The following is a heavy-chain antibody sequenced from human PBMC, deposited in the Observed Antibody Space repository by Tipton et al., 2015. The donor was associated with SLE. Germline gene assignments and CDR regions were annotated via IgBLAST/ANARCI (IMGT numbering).Heavy chain of an antibody. Sequence: TLSLTCTVSGGSISSYYWSWIRQPPGKGLEWIGYIYYSGSTNYNPSLKSRVTISVDTSKNQFSLKLSSVTAADTAVYYCARDRRFGESFPDYWGQGTLVTVSS. CDR1: GGSISSYY. CDR2: IYYSGST. V-gene: IGHV4-59*01. D-gene: IGHD3-10*01. CDR3: ARDRRFGESFPDY. J-gene: IGHJ4*02.